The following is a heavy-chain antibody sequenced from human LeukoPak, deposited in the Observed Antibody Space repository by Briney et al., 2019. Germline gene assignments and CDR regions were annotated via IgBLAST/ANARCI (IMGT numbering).Heavy chain of an antibody. D-gene: IGHD5-18*01. J-gene: IGHJ4*02. CDR1: GGSFIGYY. V-gene: IGHV4-34*01. CDR3: ARVGGYSYGFYSGRQRTDY. CDR2: INHSGGT. Sequence: PSETLSLTCAVYGGSFIGYYWTWIRQPPGKGLEWIGEINHSGGTSYNPSLTSRLTISVDTSKNQFSLNLSSVTGADTAVYYCARVGGYSYGFYSGRQRTDYWGQGTLVTVSS.